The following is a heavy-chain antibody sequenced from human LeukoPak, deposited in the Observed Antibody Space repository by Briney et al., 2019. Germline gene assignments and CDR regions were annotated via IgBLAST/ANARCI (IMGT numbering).Heavy chain of an antibody. Sequence: GGSLRLSCAASGFTFSSYAMHWVRQAPGKGLEWVAVISYDGSNKYYADSVKGRFTISRDNSKNTLYLQMNSLRAEDTAVYYCARGGDGGYAQVDYWGQGTLVTVSS. CDR3: ARGGDGGYAQVDY. J-gene: IGHJ4*02. CDR1: GFTFSSYA. V-gene: IGHV3-30-3*01. CDR2: ISYDGSNK. D-gene: IGHD5-12*01.